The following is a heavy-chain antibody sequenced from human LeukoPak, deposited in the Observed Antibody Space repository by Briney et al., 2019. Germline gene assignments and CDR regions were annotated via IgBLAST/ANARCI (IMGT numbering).Heavy chain of an antibody. Sequence: GGSLRLSCVASEFTFSRFAMSWVRQAPGRGLEWISSVGGYCDKTHYTDSVKGRFTISRDNSKNTLYLHMSALRAADTAVYYCAKPSIPARPFLTYLYYYLDVWGEGTTVIVSS. V-gene: IGHV3-23*01. CDR1: EFTFSRFA. J-gene: IGHJ6*03. CDR2: VGGYCDKT. D-gene: IGHD6-6*01. CDR3: AKPSIPARPFLTYLYYYLDV.